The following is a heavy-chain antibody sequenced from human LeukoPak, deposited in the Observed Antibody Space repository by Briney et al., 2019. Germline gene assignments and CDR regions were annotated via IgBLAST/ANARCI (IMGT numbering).Heavy chain of an antibody. Sequence: IPSETLSLTCAVYGGSFSGYYWSWIRQPPGKGLEWIGEINHSGSTNYNPSLKSRVTISVDTSKNQFSLKLSSVTAADTAVYYCAGYCSGGSCYRHFDYWGQGTLVTVS. CDR3: AGYCSGGSCYRHFDY. V-gene: IGHV4-34*01. CDR2: INHSGST. J-gene: IGHJ4*02. CDR1: GGSFSGYY. D-gene: IGHD2-15*01.